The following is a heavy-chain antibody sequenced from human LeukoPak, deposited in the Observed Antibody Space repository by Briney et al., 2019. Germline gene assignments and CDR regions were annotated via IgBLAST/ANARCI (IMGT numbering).Heavy chain of an antibody. CDR1: GFTFSDYY. D-gene: IGHD3-22*01. V-gene: IGHV3-11*05. CDR2: ISSSSSYT. J-gene: IGHJ4*02. Sequence: GGSLRLSCAASGFTFSDYYMSWIRQAPGKGLEWVSYISSSSSYTNYADSVKGRFTISRDNAKNSLYLQMNSLRAEDTAVYYCARDPYYYDSSGYPFDYWGQGTLVTVSS. CDR3: ARDPYYYDSSGYPFDY.